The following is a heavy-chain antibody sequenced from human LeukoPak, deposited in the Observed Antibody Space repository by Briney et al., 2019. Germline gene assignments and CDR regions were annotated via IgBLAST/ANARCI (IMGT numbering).Heavy chain of an antibody. D-gene: IGHD2-15*01. CDR3: AKLVVADPFDY. CDR1: GFTFSSYG. CDR2: ISYDGSNK. Sequence: PGRSLRLSCAASGFTFSSYGMHWVRQAPGKGLEWVVVISYDGSNKYYADSVKGRFTISRDNSKNTLYLQMNSLRAEDTAVYYCAKLVVADPFDYWGQGTLVTVSS. J-gene: IGHJ4*02. V-gene: IGHV3-30*18.